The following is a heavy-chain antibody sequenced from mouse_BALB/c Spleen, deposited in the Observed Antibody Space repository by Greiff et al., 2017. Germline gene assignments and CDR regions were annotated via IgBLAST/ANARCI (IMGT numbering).Heavy chain of an antibody. Sequence: DVMLVESGGGLVQPGGSRKLSCAASGFTFSSFGMHWVRQAPEKGLEWVAYISSGSSTIYYADTVKGRFTISRDNPKNTLFLQMTSLRSEDTAMYYCARRDYGNSWFAYWGQGTLVTVSA. D-gene: IGHD2-1*01. J-gene: IGHJ3*01. CDR2: ISSGSSTI. CDR1: GFTFSSFG. V-gene: IGHV5-17*02. CDR3: ARRDYGNSWFAY.